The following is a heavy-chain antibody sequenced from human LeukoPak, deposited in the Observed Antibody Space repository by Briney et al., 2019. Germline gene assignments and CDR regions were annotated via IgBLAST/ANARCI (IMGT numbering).Heavy chain of an antibody. D-gene: IGHD3-22*01. CDR3: AKGPAIYDSSGYLDY. CDR2: IRYDGSNK. CDR1: GFTFSSYG. J-gene: IGHJ4*02. Sequence: GGSLRLSCAASGFTFSSYGMHWVRQAPGKGLEWVAFIRYDGSNKYYADSVKGRFTISRDNSKNTLYLQMNSLRAEDTAVYYCAKGPAIYDSSGYLDYWGQGTLVTVSS. V-gene: IGHV3-30*02.